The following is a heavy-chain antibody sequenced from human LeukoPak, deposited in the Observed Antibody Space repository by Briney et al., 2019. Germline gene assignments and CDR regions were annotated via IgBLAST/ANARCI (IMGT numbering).Heavy chain of an antibody. D-gene: IGHD1-1*01. J-gene: IGHJ1*01. CDR3: AKDRAGTPWAD. CDR2: ISGSGGDT. CDR1: GFTFSTYT. V-gene: IGHV3-23*01. Sequence: GGSLRLSCAASGFTFSTYTMTWVRQAPGKGLECVSTISGSGGDTYCADSVKGRFTISRDNSKNTLYLQMNSLRAEDTAVYYCAKDRAGTPWADWGQGTLVTVSP.